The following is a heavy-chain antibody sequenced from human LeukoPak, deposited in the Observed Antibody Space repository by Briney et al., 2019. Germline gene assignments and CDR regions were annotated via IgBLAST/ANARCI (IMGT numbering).Heavy chain of an antibody. CDR1: GGTFSSYT. Sequence: ASVKVSCKASGGTFSSYTISWVRQAPGQGLEWMGGIIPIFGTANYAQKFQGRVTITTDESTSTAYMELSSLRSEDTAVYYCARGASMVRGVMGPYYYYYMDVWGKGTTVTVSS. J-gene: IGHJ6*03. D-gene: IGHD3-10*01. CDR3: ARGASMVRGVMGPYYYYYMDV. V-gene: IGHV1-69*05. CDR2: IIPIFGTA.